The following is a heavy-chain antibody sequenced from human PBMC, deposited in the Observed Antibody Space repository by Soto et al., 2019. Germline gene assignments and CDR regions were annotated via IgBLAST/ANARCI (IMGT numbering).Heavy chain of an antibody. D-gene: IGHD2-2*01. CDR1: GYTFFTYD. Sequence: QVHLVQSGVEVKTPGASVKVSCQASGYTFFTYDITWVRQAPGQGLEWMGWISTYSGDTKYAQKFRGRGTMTTDTSTTTAYLELRSLRSDDTAVYYCARHHGSTTSENWFDPWGQGTLVTVSS. J-gene: IGHJ5*02. CDR3: ARHHGSTTSENWFDP. V-gene: IGHV1-18*01. CDR2: ISTYSGDT.